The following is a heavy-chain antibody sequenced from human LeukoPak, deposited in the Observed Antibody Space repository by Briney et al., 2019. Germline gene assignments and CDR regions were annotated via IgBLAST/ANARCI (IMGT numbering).Heavy chain of an antibody. J-gene: IGHJ5*02. CDR3: ARDRVGGYTYGGNWFDP. CDR2: ISPFNGNT. Sequence: ASVKVSCKAPGYIFTSYGISWVRQAPGQGLESMGWISPFNGNTKYVQKFQGRVTMTTDTSTSTAYLELRSLRSDDTAVYYCARDRVGGYTYGGNWFDPWGPGTLVTVSS. D-gene: IGHD5-18*01. CDR1: GYIFTSYG. V-gene: IGHV1-18*01.